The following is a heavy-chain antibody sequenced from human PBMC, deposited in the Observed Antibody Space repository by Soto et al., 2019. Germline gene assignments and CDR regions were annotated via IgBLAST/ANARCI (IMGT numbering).Heavy chain of an antibody. CDR1: GYTFTSYG. Sequence: QVQLVQSGAEVKKPGASVKVSCKASGYTFTSYGISWVRQAPGQGLEWMGWISAYNGNTNYAQKLQGRVTMTTDTATSTAYMELRGLRSDDTAVYYCARDRGLRYFDWFSDAFDIWGQGTMVTVSS. V-gene: IGHV1-18*01. J-gene: IGHJ3*02. D-gene: IGHD3-9*01. CDR2: ISAYNGNT. CDR3: ARDRGLRYFDWFSDAFDI.